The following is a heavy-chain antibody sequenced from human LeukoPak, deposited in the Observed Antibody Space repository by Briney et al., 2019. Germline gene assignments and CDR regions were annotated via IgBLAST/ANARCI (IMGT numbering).Heavy chain of an antibody. Sequence: PGGSLRLSCAASGFRLTTYTVNWVRQAPGKGLEWVANIKQDGSEKYYVDSVKGRFTISRDNAKNSLYLQMNSLRAEDTAVYYCARGRSPLDYWGQGTLVTVSS. D-gene: IGHD5-24*01. CDR3: ARGRSPLDY. CDR1: GFRLTTYT. J-gene: IGHJ4*02. V-gene: IGHV3-7*01. CDR2: IKQDGSEK.